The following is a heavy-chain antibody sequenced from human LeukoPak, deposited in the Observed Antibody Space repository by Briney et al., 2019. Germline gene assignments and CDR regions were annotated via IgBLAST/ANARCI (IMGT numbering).Heavy chain of an antibody. D-gene: IGHD6-13*01. CDR3: ARDRVPRSSSYYYYMDV. Sequence: PGRSLRLSCAASGFTFSSYGMHWVRQAPGKGLEWVAVISDDGSNKYYADSVKGRFTISRDNSKNTLYLQMNSLRAEDTAVYYCARDRVPRSSSYYYYMDVWGKGTTVTVSS. CDR2: ISDDGSNK. J-gene: IGHJ6*03. CDR1: GFTFSSYG. V-gene: IGHV3-30*03.